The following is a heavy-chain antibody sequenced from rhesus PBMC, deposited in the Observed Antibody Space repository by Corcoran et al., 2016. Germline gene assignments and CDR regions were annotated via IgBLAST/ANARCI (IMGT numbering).Heavy chain of an antibody. D-gene: IGHD6-25*01. J-gene: IGHJ4*01. CDR3: ARDDSGSWLDY. Sequence: QVQLQASGPGLVKPSETLSLTCAVSGGSIRSGYGWRWIRQPPGKGLEWIGHIYGRMGSTYYNPPLKSRVTISKDTSKNQFSLKLSSVTAADTAVYYCARDDSGSWLDYWGQGVLVTVSS. CDR1: GGSIRSGYG. V-gene: IGHV4S7*01. CDR2: IYGRMGST.